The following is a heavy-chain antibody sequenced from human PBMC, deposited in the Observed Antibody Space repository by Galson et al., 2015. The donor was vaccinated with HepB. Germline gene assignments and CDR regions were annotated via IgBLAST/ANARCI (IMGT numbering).Heavy chain of an antibody. J-gene: IGHJ4*02. CDR1: GYTFTGYY. Sequence: SVKVSCKASGYTFTGYYMHWVRQAPGQGLEWMGWINPNSGGTNYAQKFQGRVTMTRDTSISTAYMELSRLRSDDTAVYYCARDLAYYGSGFDYWGQGTLVTVSS. V-gene: IGHV1-2*02. CDR3: ARDLAYYGSGFDY. CDR2: INPNSGGT. D-gene: IGHD3-10*01.